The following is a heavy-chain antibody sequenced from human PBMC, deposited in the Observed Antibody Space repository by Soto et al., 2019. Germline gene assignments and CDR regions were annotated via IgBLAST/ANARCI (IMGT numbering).Heavy chain of an antibody. CDR1: GFTFSSYP. D-gene: IGHD2-15*01. V-gene: IGHV3-23*01. CDR3: AKDHLPVGGTFWFDP. Sequence: EVQLLESGGDLVQTGGSLRISCAASGFTFSSYPMSWVRQAPGKGLEWVAAISGSGGSIYYADSVRGRFTISRENPKNTLYLQMSSLRVEDTAVYYCAKDHLPVGGTFWFDPWGQGTLVTVSS. J-gene: IGHJ5*02. CDR2: ISGSGGSI.